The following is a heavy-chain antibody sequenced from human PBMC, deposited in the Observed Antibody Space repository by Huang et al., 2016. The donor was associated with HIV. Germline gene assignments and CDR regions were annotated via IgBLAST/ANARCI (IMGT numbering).Heavy chain of an antibody. D-gene: IGHD3-22*01. V-gene: IGHV4-39*01. Sequence: QLQLQGSGPGLVKPSETLSLTCTVSGGSITSSSYYWGWIRQPPGKGLEWVGSIYYSGITDDNPSLKSRVTVSVDTSKNQFSLKLSSVTAADTAVYYCARHFSYYDSSGYTPWDAFDIWGQGTMVTVSS. J-gene: IGHJ3*02. CDR1: GGSITSSSYY. CDR2: IYYSGIT. CDR3: ARHFSYYDSSGYTPWDAFDI.